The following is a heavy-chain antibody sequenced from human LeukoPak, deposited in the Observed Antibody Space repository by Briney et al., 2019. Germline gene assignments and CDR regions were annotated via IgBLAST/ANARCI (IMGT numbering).Heavy chain of an antibody. D-gene: IGHD2-21*02. CDR1: GFTFSSYW. CDR2: INSDGSST. Sequence: PGGSLRLSCAASGFTFSSYWMYWVRQAPGKGLVWVSHINSDGSSTSYADSVKGRFTISRDNAKNTLYLQMNSLRAEDTAVYYCARVGFNCGGDCYPYAFDIWGQGTMVTVSS. J-gene: IGHJ3*02. CDR3: ARVGFNCGGDCYPYAFDI. V-gene: IGHV3-74*01.